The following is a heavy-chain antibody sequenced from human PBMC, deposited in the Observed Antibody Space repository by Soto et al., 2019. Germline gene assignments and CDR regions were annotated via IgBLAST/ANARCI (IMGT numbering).Heavy chain of an antibody. V-gene: IGHV1-18*01. CDR2: ISGHNGKT. D-gene: IGHD1-1*01. CDR3: ARERPLEDSPRADAFDV. CDR1: GYTFTTYG. Sequence: QVHLVQSGAEVKKPGASVKVSCNSSGYTFTTYGVAWVRQVPGQGLEWMGWISGHNGKTFYAQSFQDRVTMTTDTPTSTAYMELRSLRSDDTAVYFCARERPLEDSPRADAFDVWGQGTRVTVSS. J-gene: IGHJ3*01.